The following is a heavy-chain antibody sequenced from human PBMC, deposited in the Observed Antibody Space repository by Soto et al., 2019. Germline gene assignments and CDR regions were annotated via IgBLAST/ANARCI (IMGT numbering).Heavy chain of an antibody. CDR2: IYSGGST. Sequence: EVQLVESGGGLVQPGGSLRLSCAASGITVSSNYMSWVRQAPGKGLEWVSVIYSGGSTYYADSAKGRFTISRDNSKNTLYLQMNSLKAEDTAVYYCARDFYYYGSGTMGGDFDYWGQGTLVTVSS. V-gene: IGHV3-66*01. CDR1: GITVSSNY. D-gene: IGHD3-10*01. CDR3: ARDFYYYGSGTMGGDFDY. J-gene: IGHJ4*02.